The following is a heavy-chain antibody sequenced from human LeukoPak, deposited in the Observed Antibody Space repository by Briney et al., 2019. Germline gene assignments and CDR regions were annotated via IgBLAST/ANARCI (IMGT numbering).Heavy chain of an antibody. V-gene: IGHV3-48*03. CDR1: GFTFSSSE. CDR3: ARDLGASRGVFFDY. CDR2: ISSSGSAI. D-gene: IGHD1-26*01. Sequence: PGGSLSLSCAASGFTFSSSEMNWVRQTPGKGLEWVSYISSSGSAIYYADSVRGRFTISRDNAKDSLYLQMNSLRAEDTAVYYCARDLGASRGVFFDYWGQGAPVTVSS. J-gene: IGHJ4*02.